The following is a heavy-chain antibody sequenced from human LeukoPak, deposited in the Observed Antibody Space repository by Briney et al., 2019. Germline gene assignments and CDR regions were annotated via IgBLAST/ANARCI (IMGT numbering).Heavy chain of an antibody. CDR3: ARGGGVDILTGFQY. CDR1: GGTFTNYA. CDR2: IIPILDVT. J-gene: IGHJ4*02. V-gene: IGHV1-69*04. Sequence: SVKVSCKASGGTFTNYALNWVRQAPGQGLEWMGRIIPILDVTNYAQKFQGRVTITADQSTSTAYMELSSLRSEDTAVYYCARGGGVDILTGFQYWGQGTLVTVSS. D-gene: IGHD3-9*01.